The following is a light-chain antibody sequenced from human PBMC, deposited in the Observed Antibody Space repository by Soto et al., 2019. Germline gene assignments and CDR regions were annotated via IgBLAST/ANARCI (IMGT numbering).Light chain of an antibody. CDR1: NSDIGSYNL. Sequence: QSALTQPASVSGSPGQSITISCTGSNSDIGSYNLVSWYQHHPGKAPKLMISEVIKGPSGVSNRFSGSKSGNTASLTISGLQAEDEADYYCCSYAGSSIFVFGGGTKLTVL. V-gene: IGLV2-23*02. CDR2: EVI. CDR3: CSYAGSSIFV. J-gene: IGLJ2*01.